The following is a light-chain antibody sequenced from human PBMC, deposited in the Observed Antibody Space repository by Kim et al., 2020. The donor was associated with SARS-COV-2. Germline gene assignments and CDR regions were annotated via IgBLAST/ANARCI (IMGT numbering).Light chain of an antibody. CDR3: QQYYSTPHT. Sequence: DIVMTQSPDSLAVSLGERATINCKSSQSLLYGSNSKNYLAWYQHKPGQPPNLLIYWASTRESGVPDRFSASGSGTDFTLTISSLQTEDVAVYYCQQYYSTPHTFGQGTKLEI. CDR1: QSLLYGSNSKNY. V-gene: IGKV4-1*01. CDR2: WAS. J-gene: IGKJ2*01.